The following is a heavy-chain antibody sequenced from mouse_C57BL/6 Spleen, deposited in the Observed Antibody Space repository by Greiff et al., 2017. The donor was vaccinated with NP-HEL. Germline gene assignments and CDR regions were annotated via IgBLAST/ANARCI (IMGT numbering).Heavy chain of an antibody. J-gene: IGHJ3*01. V-gene: IGHV1-82*01. CDR1: GYAFSSSW. CDR2: IYPGDGDT. CDR3: GYGNYGWFAY. D-gene: IGHD2-1*01. Sequence: VQGVESGPELVKPGASVKISCKASGYAFSSSWMNWVKQRPGKGLEWIGRIYPGDGDTNYNGKFKGKATLTADKSSSTAYMQLSSLTSEDSAVYFCGYGNYGWFAYWGQGTLVTVSA.